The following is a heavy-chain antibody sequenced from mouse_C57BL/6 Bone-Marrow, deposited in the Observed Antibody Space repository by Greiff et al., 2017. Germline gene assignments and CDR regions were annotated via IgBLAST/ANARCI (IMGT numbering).Heavy chain of an antibody. V-gene: IGHV1-76*01. CDR3: YYYCRCYDVDF. D-gene: IGHD1-1*01. J-gene: IGHJ4*01. CDR1: GYTFTDYY. CDR2: IYPGSGNT. Sequence: QVQLKESGAELVRPGASVKLSCKASGYTFTDYYMNWVKQRPGQGLEWIERIYPGSGNTYYNEKFKGKATLTADKSSSTAYMQLSSLTSEDSAVYLCYYYCRCYDVDFWGKGTSVTVSS.